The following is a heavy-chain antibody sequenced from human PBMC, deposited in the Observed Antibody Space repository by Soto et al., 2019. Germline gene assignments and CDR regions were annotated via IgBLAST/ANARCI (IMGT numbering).Heavy chain of an antibody. D-gene: IGHD3-16*01. CDR3: ARQGMGSSPFGHLYYYYYMDV. V-gene: IGHV3-66*04. Sequence: EVQLVESGGGLVQPGGSLRLSCAASGFTVSSNYMSWVRQAPGKGLEWVSVIYSGGSTYYADSVKGRFTISRDNSKNTLYLQMNSLRAEDTAVYYCARQGMGSSPFGHLYYYYYMDVWGKGTTVTVSS. CDR1: GFTVSSNY. J-gene: IGHJ6*03. CDR2: IYSGGST.